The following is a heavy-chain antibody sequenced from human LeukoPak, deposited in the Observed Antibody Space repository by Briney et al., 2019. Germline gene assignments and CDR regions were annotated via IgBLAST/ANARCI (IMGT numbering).Heavy chain of an antibody. Sequence: PGGSRRLSCAASGFTFSSYAMSWVRQAPGKGLEWVAVISYDGSNKYYADSVKGRFTISRDNSKNTLYLQMNSLRAEDTAVYYCANAGIDLFLPFDYWGQGTLVTVSS. J-gene: IGHJ4*02. CDR3: ANAGIDLFLPFDY. CDR1: GFTFSSYA. D-gene: IGHD3-3*01. CDR2: ISYDGSNK. V-gene: IGHV3-30*18.